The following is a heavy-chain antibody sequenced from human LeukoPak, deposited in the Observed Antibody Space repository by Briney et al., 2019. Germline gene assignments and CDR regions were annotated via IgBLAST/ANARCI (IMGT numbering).Heavy chain of an antibody. J-gene: IGHJ4*02. CDR3: ARGEVPSTSWYTIDY. D-gene: IGHD6-13*01. Sequence: GGSLRLSCAASGFTFSSYGMHWVRQAPGKGLEWVAFIRYDGSNKYYADSVKGRFTISRDNSKNTVYLQMNSLRAEDTAVYYCARGEVPSTSWYTIDYWGQGTLVTVSS. V-gene: IGHV3-30*02. CDR1: GFTFSSYG. CDR2: IRYDGSNK.